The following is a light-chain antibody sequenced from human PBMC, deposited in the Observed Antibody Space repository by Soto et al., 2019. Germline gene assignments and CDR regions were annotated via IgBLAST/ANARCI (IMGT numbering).Light chain of an antibody. CDR2: EVT. V-gene: IGLV2-8*01. Sequence: QSALTQPPSASGSPGQSVTISCTGTSSDVGGYNYVSWYQQYPGRAPKLMIYEVTKRLSGVPDRFSGAKSGNTASLTVSGHQAEDEADYYCSSYAASNNFYFVFGGGTKLTVL. J-gene: IGLJ2*01. CDR1: SSDVGGYNY. CDR3: SSYAASNNFYFV.